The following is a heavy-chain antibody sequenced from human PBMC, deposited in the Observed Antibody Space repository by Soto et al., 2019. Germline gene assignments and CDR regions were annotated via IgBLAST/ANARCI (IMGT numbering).Heavy chain of an antibody. V-gene: IGHV1-46*01. Sequence: QVQLVQSGAEVKKPGASVKVSCKASGYTFISYYMHWVRQAPGQGLEWMGIINPSGGSTTYAQKFQGRVTLTRDTSTSTFYRDLSSLTSEDTAVYYCARGGTGSTSSPEAFDIWGQGTMVTVSS. J-gene: IGHJ3*02. D-gene: IGHD2-2*01. CDR3: ARGGTGSTSSPEAFDI. CDR1: GYTFISYY. CDR2: INPSGGST.